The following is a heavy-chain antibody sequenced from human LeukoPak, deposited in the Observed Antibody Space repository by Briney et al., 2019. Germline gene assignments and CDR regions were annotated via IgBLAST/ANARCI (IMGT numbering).Heavy chain of an antibody. J-gene: IGHJ4*02. CDR3: AKGDTAIDY. Sequence: GGSLRLSCAASGFTFSSYGMHWVRQAPGKGLEWVAVISYDGSNKYYADSVKGRFTISRDNSKNTLYLQMNSLRAEDTAAYYCAKGDTAIDYWGQGTLVTVSS. D-gene: IGHD5-18*01. V-gene: IGHV3-30*18. CDR2: ISYDGSNK. CDR1: GFTFSSYG.